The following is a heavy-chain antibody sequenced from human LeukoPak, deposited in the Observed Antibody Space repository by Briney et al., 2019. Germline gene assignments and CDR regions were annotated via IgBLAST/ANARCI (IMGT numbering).Heavy chain of an antibody. Sequence: SETLSLTCTVSGGSISSHYWSWIRQPPGKGLEWIGYIYYSGSTNYNPSLKSRVTISVDTSKNQFSLKLSSVTAADTAVYYCARVAGSYSSGWYRHWFDPWGQGTLVTVSP. CDR1: GGSISSHY. J-gene: IGHJ5*02. CDR2: IYYSGST. CDR3: ARVAGSYSSGWYRHWFDP. D-gene: IGHD6-19*01. V-gene: IGHV4-59*11.